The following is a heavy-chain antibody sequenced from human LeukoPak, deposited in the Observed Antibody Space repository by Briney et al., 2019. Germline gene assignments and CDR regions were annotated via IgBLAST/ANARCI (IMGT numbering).Heavy chain of an antibody. CDR3: ARAIVVVPAARWFDP. J-gene: IGHJ5*02. V-gene: IGHV4-59*01. CDR1: GGSISSYY. Sequence: PSETLSLTCTVSGGSISSYYWSWIRQPPGKGLEWIGYIYYSGSTNYNPSLKSRVTISVDTSKNQFSLKRSSVTAADTAVYYCARAIVVVPAARWFDPWGQGTLVTVSS. CDR2: IYYSGST. D-gene: IGHD2-2*01.